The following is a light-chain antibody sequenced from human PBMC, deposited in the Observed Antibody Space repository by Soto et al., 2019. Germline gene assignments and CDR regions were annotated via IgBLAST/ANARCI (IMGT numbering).Light chain of an antibody. CDR3: SSYTSSSTPCV. J-gene: IGLJ1*01. CDR1: SRDVGAYNS. CDR2: EVS. Sequence: QSALTQPASVSGSPGQSITISCTGTSRDVGAYNSVSWYQQHPGKAPKLLIYEVSNRPSGVSNRFSGSKSGNTASLTIPGLQAEDEADYYCSSYTSSSTPCVFGTGTKLTVL. V-gene: IGLV2-14*01.